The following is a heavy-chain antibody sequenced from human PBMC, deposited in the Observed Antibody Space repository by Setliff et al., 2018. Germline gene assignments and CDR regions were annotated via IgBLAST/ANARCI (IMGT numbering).Heavy chain of an antibody. J-gene: IGHJ4*02. V-gene: IGHV4-34*01. CDR1: GGSFSTYY. Sequence: SETLSLTCAVYGGSFSTYYWIWIRQPPGKGLEWIGSIYYTTNGHYNPSLKSRVTMSVDTSKNHFSLELTSVTAADTAVYYCARAPVGDRNGLFDSWGQGTLVTVSS. CDR3: ARAPVGDRNGLFDS. D-gene: IGHD6-19*01. CDR2: IYYTTNG.